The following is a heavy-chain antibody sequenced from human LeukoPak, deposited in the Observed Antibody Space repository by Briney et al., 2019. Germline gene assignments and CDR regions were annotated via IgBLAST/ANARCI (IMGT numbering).Heavy chain of an antibody. V-gene: IGHV3-7*01. D-gene: IGHD3-3*01. CDR2: IKQNGEAN. CDR3: AGMESASYFDY. Sequence: AGGSLRLSCVVSGFKGYWMAWVRQAPGKGLEWLANIKQNGEANQYEDSVKGRFTISRDNAKNSLYLQMNSLRAEDTAVYYCAGMESASYFDYWGQGTLVTVSS. J-gene: IGHJ4*02. CDR1: GFKGYW.